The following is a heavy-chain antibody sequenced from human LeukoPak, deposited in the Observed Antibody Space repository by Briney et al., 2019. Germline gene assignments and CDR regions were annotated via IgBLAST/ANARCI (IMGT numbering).Heavy chain of an antibody. CDR2: IYYSGST. CDR3: ARVEGTYYYDSSGYFPIVYFDY. Sequence: SETLSLTCAVYGGSFSGYYWSWIRQPPGKGLEWIGYIYYSGSTNYNPSLKSRVTISVDTSKNQFSLKLSSVTAADTAVYYCARVEGTYYYDSSGYFPIVYFDYWGQGTLVTVSS. CDR1: GGSFSGYY. J-gene: IGHJ4*02. D-gene: IGHD3-22*01. V-gene: IGHV4-59*01.